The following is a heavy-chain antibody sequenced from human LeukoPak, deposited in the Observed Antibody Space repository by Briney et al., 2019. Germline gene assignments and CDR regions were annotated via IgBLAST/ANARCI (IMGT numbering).Heavy chain of an antibody. Sequence: ASVTVSCKPSGYTFTDYSIHWVRQAPGQGLEWMGWINPNSGGTVYAQKFQGRVTMTRDTSISTAYMELSRLRSDDTAVYYCARESCTNGVCFTYYFDYWGQGTLVTVSS. D-gene: IGHD2-8*01. CDR3: ARESCTNGVCFTYYFDY. J-gene: IGHJ4*02. CDR2: INPNSGGT. CDR1: GYTFTDYS. V-gene: IGHV1-2*02.